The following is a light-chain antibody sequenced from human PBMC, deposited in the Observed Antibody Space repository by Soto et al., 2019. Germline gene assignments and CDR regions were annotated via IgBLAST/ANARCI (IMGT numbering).Light chain of an antibody. V-gene: IGLV2-14*01. CDR2: DVS. CDR3: SSYTSSSSYV. CDR1: TSAVGSYNS. Sequence: QSALTQPASVSGSPGQSITISCTGTTSAVGSYNSVSWYQQYPGKAPKLMIHDVSNRPSGVSNRFSGSKSGNTASLTISGLQAEDEADYYCSSYTSSSSYVFGSGTKVTV. J-gene: IGLJ1*01.